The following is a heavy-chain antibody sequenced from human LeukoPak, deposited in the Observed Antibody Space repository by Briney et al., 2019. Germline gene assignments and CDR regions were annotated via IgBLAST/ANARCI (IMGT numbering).Heavy chain of an antibody. CDR2: IKQDGSEK. Sequence: GGSLRLSCAASGFTFSSFGMHWVRQAPGKGLEWVANIKQDGSEKYYVDSVKGRFTIARDNAKNTLYLQMNSLRAEDTAIYYCAKDMTGLRDYWGQGTLVTVPS. D-gene: IGHD3-16*01. CDR3: AKDMTGLRDY. V-gene: IGHV3-7*01. J-gene: IGHJ4*02. CDR1: GFTFSSFG.